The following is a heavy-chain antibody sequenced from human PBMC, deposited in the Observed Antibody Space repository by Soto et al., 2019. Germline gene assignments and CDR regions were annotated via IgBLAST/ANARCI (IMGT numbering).Heavy chain of an antibody. D-gene: IGHD2-8*01. J-gene: IGHJ4*02. V-gene: IGHV3-30-3*01. Sequence: QVHLVESGGGVVQPGGSLRLSCAASGFTFNSYAMHWVRQAPGKGLEWVAVTSYNGGNKYYADSVKGRFTISRDESKNTLHLQMNSLTSEDTAAYYCARDSSPWYTNDWYLGHWGQGTLVTVSS. CDR3: ARDSSPWYTNDWYLGH. CDR2: TSYNGGNK. CDR1: GFTFNSYA.